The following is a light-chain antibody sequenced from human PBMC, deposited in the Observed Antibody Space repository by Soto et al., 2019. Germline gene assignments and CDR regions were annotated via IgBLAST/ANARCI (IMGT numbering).Light chain of an antibody. CDR2: KAS. Sequence: DIQMTQSPSTLSASVGDRVTITCRASQSISNSLAWYQQKPGKAPNLLIYKASSLESGVPSRFSGSGSGTECTLTISSLQPDDFATYYCRQYVSYPVTFCGGTKVEMK. CDR3: RQYVSYPVT. V-gene: IGKV1-5*03. CDR1: QSISNS. J-gene: IGKJ4*01.